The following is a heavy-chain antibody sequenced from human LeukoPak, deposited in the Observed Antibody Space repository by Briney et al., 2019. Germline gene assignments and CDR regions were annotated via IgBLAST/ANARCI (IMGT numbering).Heavy chain of an antibody. Sequence: GASVKVSCKASGYTFTSYGISWVRQAPGQGLEWMGRINPNNGGTNFAQKFQGRVTMTRDTSISTAYMELSRLRSDDTAIYYCAKDQNTGYANNWFDPWGQGTLVTVSS. D-gene: IGHD5-12*01. J-gene: IGHJ5*02. CDR3: AKDQNTGYANNWFDP. CDR2: INPNNGGT. V-gene: IGHV1-2*06. CDR1: GYTFTSYG.